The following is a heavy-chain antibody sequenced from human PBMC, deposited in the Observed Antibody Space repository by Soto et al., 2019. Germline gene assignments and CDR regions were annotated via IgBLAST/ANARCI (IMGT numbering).Heavy chain of an antibody. D-gene: IGHD3-10*01. J-gene: IGHJ6*02. Sequence: QVQLVQSGAEVKKPGASVKVSCKASGYTFTGYYMHWVRQAPGQGLEWMGWINPNSGGTNYAQKCQGWVSMTRDTSISTAYMELSRLRSDDTAVYYCARGSAVRGVTDYYGMDVWGQGTTVTVSS. CDR2: INPNSGGT. CDR3: ARGSAVRGVTDYYGMDV. V-gene: IGHV1-2*04. CDR1: GYTFTGYY.